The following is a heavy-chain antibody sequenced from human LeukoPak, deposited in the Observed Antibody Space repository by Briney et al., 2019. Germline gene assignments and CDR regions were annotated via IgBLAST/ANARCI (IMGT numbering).Heavy chain of an antibody. CDR2: IYHSGST. Sequence: SETLSLICTVSGYSISSGYYWGWIRQPPGKGLEWIGSIYHSGSTYYNPSLKSRVTISVDMSKNQFSLKLSSVTAADTAVYYCARGQVAGPPFDYWGQGTLVTVSS. D-gene: IGHD6-19*01. J-gene: IGHJ4*02. CDR1: GYSISSGYY. V-gene: IGHV4-38-2*02. CDR3: ARGQVAGPPFDY.